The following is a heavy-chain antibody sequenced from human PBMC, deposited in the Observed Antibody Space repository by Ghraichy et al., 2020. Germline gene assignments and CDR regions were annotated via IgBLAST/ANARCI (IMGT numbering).Heavy chain of an antibody. CDR3: TRRNGDGYNSGSYWYFDR. CDR1: GFTFGEYA. CDR2: IRSKAYSGTT. Sequence: GGSLRLSCTASGFTFGEYAMSWFRQAPGKGLEGVGFIRSKAYSGTTEYAASVKGRFTSSRDDSKSIAYLQMNSLKTEDTAVYYCTRRNGDGYNSGSYWYFDRWGRGTLVTVSS. J-gene: IGHJ2*01. D-gene: IGHD5-24*01. V-gene: IGHV3-49*03.